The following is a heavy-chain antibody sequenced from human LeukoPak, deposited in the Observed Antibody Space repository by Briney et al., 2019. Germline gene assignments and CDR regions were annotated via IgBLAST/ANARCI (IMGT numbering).Heavy chain of an antibody. CDR3: ARVNLVAGSRFIDY. J-gene: IGHJ4*02. D-gene: IGHD6-19*01. V-gene: IGHV4-59*01. Sequence: SETLSLTCTVSGGSISSYYWSWIRQPPGKGLEWIGYIYYSGSTNYNPSLKSRATISVDTSKNQFSLKLSSVTAADTAVYYCARVNLVAGSRFIDYWGQGTLVTVSS. CDR1: GGSISSYY. CDR2: IYYSGST.